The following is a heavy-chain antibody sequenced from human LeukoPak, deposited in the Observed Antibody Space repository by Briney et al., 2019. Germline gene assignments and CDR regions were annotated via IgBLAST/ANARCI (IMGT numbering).Heavy chain of an antibody. CDR1: GYTFTSYD. V-gene: IGHV1-8*01. CDR3: ARGPRAAAGRAY. D-gene: IGHD6-13*01. J-gene: IGHJ4*02. CDR2: MNPNSGNT. Sequence: GASVKVSCKASGYTFTSYDINWVRQATGQGLGWMGWMNPNSGNTGYAQKFQGRVTMTRNTSISTAYMELSSLRSEDTAVYYCARGPRAAAGRAYWGQGTLVTVSS.